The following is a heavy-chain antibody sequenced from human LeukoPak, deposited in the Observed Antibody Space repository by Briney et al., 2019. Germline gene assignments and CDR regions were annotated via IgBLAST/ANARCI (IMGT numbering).Heavy chain of an antibody. D-gene: IGHD6-13*01. Sequence: PGGSLRLSGAASGFTFSSYWMHWVRQAPGKGLVWVSRINSDGSSTNYADSVRGRFTISRDNAKNTVYLQINSLRAEDTAVYYCARGSAVAGFLVNYWGQGTLVTVSS. V-gene: IGHV3-74*01. CDR3: ARGSAVAGFLVNY. J-gene: IGHJ4*02. CDR2: INSDGSST. CDR1: GFTFSSYW.